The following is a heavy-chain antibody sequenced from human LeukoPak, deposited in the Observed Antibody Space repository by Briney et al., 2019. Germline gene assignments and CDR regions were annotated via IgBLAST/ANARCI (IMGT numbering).Heavy chain of an antibody. V-gene: IGHV3-53*01. D-gene: IGHD3-22*01. CDR3: AREEAAYYYDSSGYPT. CDR2: IYSGGST. J-gene: IGHJ5*02. CDR1: EFTVSSNY. Sequence: GGSLRLSCAASEFTVSSNYMSWVRQAPGKGLEWVSVIYSGGSTYYADSVKGRFTISRDNSKNTLYLQMNSLRAEDTAVYYCAREEAAYYYDSSGYPTWGQGTLVTVSS.